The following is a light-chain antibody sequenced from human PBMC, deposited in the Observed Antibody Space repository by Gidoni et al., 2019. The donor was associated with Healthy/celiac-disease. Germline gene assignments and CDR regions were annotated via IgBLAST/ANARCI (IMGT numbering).Light chain of an antibody. V-gene: IGKV3-20*01. CDR2: GAS. CDR1: QSVSSSY. CDR3: QQYGSSPYT. Sequence: EIVLTSSPGTLSLSPWERATLSCRASQSVSSSYLAWYQQKPGQAPRLLIYGASSRATGIPDRFRGSGSGTDFTLTISRLEPEEFAVYYCQQYGSSPYTFGQGTKLEIK. J-gene: IGKJ2*01.